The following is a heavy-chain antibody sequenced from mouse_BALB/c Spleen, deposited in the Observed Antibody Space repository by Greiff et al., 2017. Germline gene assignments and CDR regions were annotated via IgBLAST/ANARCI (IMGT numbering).Heavy chain of an antibody. D-gene: IGHD3-1*01. CDR2: IRLKSNNYAT. V-gene: IGHV6-6*02. CDR3: TRGEFSGFAY. J-gene: IGHJ3*01. Sequence: EVKLQESGGGLVQPGGSMKLSCVASGFTFSNYWMNWVRQSPEKGLEWVAEIRLKSNNYATHYAESVKGRFTISRDDSKSSVYLQMNNLRAEDTGIYYCTRGEFSGFAYWGQGTLVTVSA. CDR1: GFTFSNYW.